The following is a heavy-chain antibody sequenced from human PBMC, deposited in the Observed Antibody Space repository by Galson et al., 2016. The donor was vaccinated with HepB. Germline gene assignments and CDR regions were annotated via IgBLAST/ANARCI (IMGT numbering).Heavy chain of an antibody. V-gene: IGHV4-31*03. J-gene: IGHJ4*02. CDR3: ARDRYYYESSGYYYYFDS. Sequence: TLSLTCTVSGDSISRSGYYWSWIRQHPEKGLEWIGYTYYNGNTYYNPSLKSRVSISVDTSKSQFSLRLSSVTAADTAVYYCARDRYYYESSGYYYYFDSWGQGTLVTVSS. CDR2: TYYNGNT. CDR1: GDSISRSGYY. D-gene: IGHD3-22*01.